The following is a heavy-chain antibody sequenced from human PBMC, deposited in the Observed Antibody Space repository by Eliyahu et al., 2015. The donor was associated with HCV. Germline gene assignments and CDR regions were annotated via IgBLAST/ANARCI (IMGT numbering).Heavy chain of an antibody. CDR3: ARAGLFRGFGDLGVDL. CDR2: IYYTGTT. D-gene: IGHD3-10*01. J-gene: IGHJ4*02. V-gene: IGHV4-59*01. Sequence: QVQLQESGPGLVQPSEXLSLXCXXXGGSLNSYXWSWIRQPPGKGLEWIGYIYYTGTTDYSPSLRTRVTISVDTXKNQFSLKLSSVTAADTAVYYCARAGLFRGFGDLGVDLWGRGTLVTVSS. CDR1: GGSLNSYX.